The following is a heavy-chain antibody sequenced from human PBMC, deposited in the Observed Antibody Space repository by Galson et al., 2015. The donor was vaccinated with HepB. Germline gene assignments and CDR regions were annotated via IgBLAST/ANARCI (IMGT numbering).Heavy chain of an antibody. J-gene: IGHJ4*02. Sequence: SLRLSCAASGFTFSSYAMAWVRQAPGKGLERVSSISGSGGRTYHADSVKGRFTISRDNPKNTLYLQMNSLRAEDTAVYYCAKGKAPYCSGGSCYPFDYWGQGTLVTVSS. V-gene: IGHV3-23*01. CDR1: GFTFSSYA. CDR2: ISGSGGRT. CDR3: AKGKAPYCSGGSCYPFDY. D-gene: IGHD2-15*01.